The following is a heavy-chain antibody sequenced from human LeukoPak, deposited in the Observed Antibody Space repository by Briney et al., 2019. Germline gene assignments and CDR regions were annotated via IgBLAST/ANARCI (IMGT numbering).Heavy chain of an antibody. D-gene: IGHD3-10*01. CDR1: GGSFSGYY. J-gene: IGHJ4*02. Sequence: KPSETLSLTCAVYGGSFSGYYWSWIRQPPGKGLEWIGEINHSGSTNYNPSLKSRVTISVDTSKNQFSLKLSSVTAADTAVYYCAGGGYYYGSGSYWGQGTLVTVSS. V-gene: IGHV4-34*01. CDR3: AGGGYYYGSGSY. CDR2: INHSGST.